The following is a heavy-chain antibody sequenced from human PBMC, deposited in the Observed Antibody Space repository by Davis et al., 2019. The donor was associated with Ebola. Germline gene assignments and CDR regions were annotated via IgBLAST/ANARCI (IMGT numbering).Heavy chain of an antibody. D-gene: IGHD6-6*01. V-gene: IGHV4-39*07. CDR3: AREVLSARTFDS. J-gene: IGHJ4*02. CDR1: GGSMSSGTYY. CDR2: IYYNGRT. Sequence: SETLSLTCGVSGGSMSSGTYYWGWVRQPPGKGLEWIGSIYYNGRTYYSSSLEGRVTISVDTSKNQFSLKLISVTAADTAVYYCAREVLSARTFDSWGQGTLVTVSS.